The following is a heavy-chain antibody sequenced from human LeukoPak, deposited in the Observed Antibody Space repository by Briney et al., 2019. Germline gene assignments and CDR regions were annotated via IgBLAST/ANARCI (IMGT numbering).Heavy chain of an antibody. V-gene: IGHV1-18*01. CDR2: ISAYNGNT. D-gene: IGHD3-3*01. Sequence: ASVKVSCKASGYTFTSNGISWVRQAPGQGLEWMGWISAYNGNTNYAQKLQGRVTMTTDTSTSTAYMELRSLRSDDTAVYYCARSTAWSGYYYFDYWGQGTLVTVSS. CDR3: ARSTAWSGYYYFDY. J-gene: IGHJ4*02. CDR1: GYTFTSNG.